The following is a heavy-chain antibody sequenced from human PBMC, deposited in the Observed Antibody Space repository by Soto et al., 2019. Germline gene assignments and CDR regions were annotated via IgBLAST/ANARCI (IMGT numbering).Heavy chain of an antibody. D-gene: IGHD2-2*02. Sequence: QVHLVQSGAEVKKPGASVKLSCKTSGYTFTNFDVNWVRQAAGQGLEWLGWMSPNSENKGYAQKFQGRLSMTRDTSITTAYMELSIMTSEDTTVYYCARVFVSSCNTYGYNWFDFWGQGTTVTVSS. CDR3: ARVFVSSCNTYGYNWFDF. V-gene: IGHV1-8*01. CDR2: MSPNSENK. J-gene: IGHJ5*01. CDR1: GYTFTNFD.